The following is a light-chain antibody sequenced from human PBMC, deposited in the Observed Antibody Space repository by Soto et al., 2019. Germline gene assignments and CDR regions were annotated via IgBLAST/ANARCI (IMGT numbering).Light chain of an antibody. CDR3: QQYNSL. CDR2: KAS. J-gene: IGKJ1*01. Sequence: IQMTQSPSTLSASVGDRVTITCRASQSIGTWMAWYQQKPGKAPRLLIYKASSLESGVPSRFSGSGSGTEFTLTISSLQPDDFATYYCQQYNSLFGQGTKVEI. CDR1: QSIGTW. V-gene: IGKV1-5*03.